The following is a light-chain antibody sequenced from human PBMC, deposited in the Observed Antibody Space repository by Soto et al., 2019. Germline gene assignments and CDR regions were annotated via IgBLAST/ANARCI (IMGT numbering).Light chain of an antibody. CDR1: SSDVGDYNY. CDR2: EVS. Sequence: SPGQSITISCTGTSSDVGDYNYVSWYQQHPGKAPKLVIYEVSNRPSGGSNRFSGSKSGNTASLTISGLQAEDEADYYCNSYTGSNSFVFGTGTKVTVL. V-gene: IGLV2-14*01. J-gene: IGLJ1*01. CDR3: NSYTGSNSFV.